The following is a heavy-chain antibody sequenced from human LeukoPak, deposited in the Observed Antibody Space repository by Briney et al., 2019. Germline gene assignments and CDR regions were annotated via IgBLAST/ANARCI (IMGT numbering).Heavy chain of an antibody. Sequence: GGSLRLSCAASGFTFSSYAMSWVRQAPGKGLEWVSAISGSGGSTYYVDSVKGRFTISRDNSKNTLYLQMNSLRAEDTAVYYCARGGYYDFWSGRDYGMDVWGQGSTVTVSS. CDR2: ISGSGGST. D-gene: IGHD3-3*01. J-gene: IGHJ6*02. CDR3: ARGGYYDFWSGRDYGMDV. V-gene: IGHV3-23*01. CDR1: GFTFSSYA.